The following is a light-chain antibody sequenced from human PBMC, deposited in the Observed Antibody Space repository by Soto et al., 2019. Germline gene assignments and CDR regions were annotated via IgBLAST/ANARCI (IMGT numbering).Light chain of an antibody. Sequence: EVVMTQSPATLSVSPGEGVTLSCRASQSVSSNLAWYQQKPGQAPRLLIYDASNRATGIPARFSGSGSGTDFTLTISSLEPEDFAVYYCQQRSNWPPTFGQGTKVDIK. CDR1: QSVSSN. J-gene: IGKJ1*01. V-gene: IGKV3-11*01. CDR2: DAS. CDR3: QQRSNWPPT.